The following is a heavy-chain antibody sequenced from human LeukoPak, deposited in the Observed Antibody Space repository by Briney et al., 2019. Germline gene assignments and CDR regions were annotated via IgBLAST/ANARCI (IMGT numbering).Heavy chain of an antibody. CDR2: INTNTGNP. Sequence: ASVKVSCKASGYTFTSYAMNWVRQAPGQGLEWLGWINTNTGNPTYAQGFTGRFVFSLDTSVSTAYLQISSLKAEDTAVYYCARAPPYSNSYYYYYMDVWGKGTTVTVSS. D-gene: IGHD4-11*01. CDR3: ARAPPYSNSYYYYYMDV. J-gene: IGHJ6*03. CDR1: GYTFTSYA. V-gene: IGHV7-4-1*02.